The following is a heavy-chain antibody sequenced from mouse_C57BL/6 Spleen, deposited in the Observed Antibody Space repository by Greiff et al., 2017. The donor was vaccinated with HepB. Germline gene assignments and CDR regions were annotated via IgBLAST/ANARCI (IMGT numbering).Heavy chain of an antibody. Sequence: EVMLVESGGGLVKPGGSLKLSCAASGFTFSDYGMHWVRQAPEKGLEWVAYISSGSSTIYYADTVKGRFTISRDNAKNTLFLQMTSLRSEDTAMYYCARPEGNYWYFDVWGTGTTVTVSS. CDR1: GFTFSDYG. J-gene: IGHJ1*03. CDR3: ARPEGNYWYFDV. V-gene: IGHV5-17*01. D-gene: IGHD2-1*01. CDR2: ISSGSSTI.